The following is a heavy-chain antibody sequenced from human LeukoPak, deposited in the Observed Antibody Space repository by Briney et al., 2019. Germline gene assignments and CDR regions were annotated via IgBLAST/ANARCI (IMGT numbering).Heavy chain of an antibody. Sequence: GGSLTLSCAASGFTFSGSAMHWVRQASGKGLEWVGRIRSKAHTYATSYAASVKGRFTISRDDSKNQAYLQMDSLKTEDTAVYYCRSTSGYDNSGSSDAFDIWGQGTMVTVSS. D-gene: IGHD3-22*01. CDR1: GFTFSGSA. CDR3: RSTSGYDNSGSSDAFDI. CDR2: IRSKAHTYAT. J-gene: IGHJ3*02. V-gene: IGHV3-73*01.